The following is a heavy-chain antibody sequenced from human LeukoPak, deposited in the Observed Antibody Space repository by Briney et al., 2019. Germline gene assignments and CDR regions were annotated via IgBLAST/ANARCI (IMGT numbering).Heavy chain of an antibody. V-gene: IGHV1-2*06. J-gene: IGHJ4*02. D-gene: IGHD3-9*01. CDR1: GYTFTDYA. CDR3: TRDLTISGPIGY. Sequence: ASVKVSCKASGYTFTDYAIHWVRQAPGQGLEWMGRIDPHSGGTNYAQKFQGRVTLTRDASISTAYVELSRLRSDDTAFYYCTRDLTISGPIGYWGQETLVTVSS. CDR2: IDPHSGGT.